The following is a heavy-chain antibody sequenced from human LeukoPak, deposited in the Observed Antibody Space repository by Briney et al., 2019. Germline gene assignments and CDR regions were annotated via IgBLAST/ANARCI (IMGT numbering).Heavy chain of an antibody. J-gene: IGHJ4*02. V-gene: IGHV1-2*02. CDR3: ARERRQWLANDY. CDR2: ISPNSGGT. D-gene: IGHD6-19*01. CDR1: GYTFTGYY. Sequence: ASVKVSCKASGYTFTGYYMHWVRQAPGQGLEWMGWISPNSGGTNYAQKFQGGVTMTRDTSISTAYMELSRPRSDDTAVYYCARERRQWLANDYWGQGTLVTVSS.